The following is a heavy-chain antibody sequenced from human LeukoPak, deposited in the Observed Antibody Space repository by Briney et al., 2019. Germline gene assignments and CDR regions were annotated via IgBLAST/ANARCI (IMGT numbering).Heavy chain of an antibody. V-gene: IGHV3-66*01. CDR3: ARSGCSGGSCYFVY. D-gene: IGHD2-15*01. J-gene: IGHJ4*02. CDR1: GFTVSSNY. Sequence: GGSLRLSCAASGFTVSSNYMSWVRQAPGKGLEWVSVIYSGGSTYYADSVRGRFTTSRDNSKNTLYLQMNSLRAEDTAVYYCARSGCSGGSCYFVYWGQGTLVTVSS. CDR2: IYSGGST.